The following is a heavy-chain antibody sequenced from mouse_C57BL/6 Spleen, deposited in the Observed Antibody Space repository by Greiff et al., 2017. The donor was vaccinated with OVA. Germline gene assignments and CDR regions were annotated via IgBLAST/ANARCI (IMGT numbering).Heavy chain of an antibody. CDR2: INPNYGTT. CDR1: GYSFTDYN. V-gene: IGHV1-39*01. CDR3: ARVTTVVATNWYFDV. J-gene: IGHJ1*03. Sequence: EVQGVESGPELVKPGASVKISCKASGYSFTDYNMNWVKQSNGKSLEWIGVINPNYGTTSYNQKFKGKATLTVDQSSSTAYMQLNSLTSEDSAVYYCARVTTVVATNWYFDVWGTGTTVTVSS. D-gene: IGHD1-1*01.